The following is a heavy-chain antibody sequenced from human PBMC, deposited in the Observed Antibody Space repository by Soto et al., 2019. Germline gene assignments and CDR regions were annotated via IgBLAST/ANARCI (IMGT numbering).Heavy chain of an antibody. V-gene: IGHV4-31*03. Sequence: SETLSLTCTVSGGSLNIGNYYWSWIRQHPGKGLEWIGYIYHSGGTYYNPSLKSRLTISVDTSKNQFSLELSSVTAADTAVYYCARDRYSGFQFDSWGQGTLVTVSS. CDR1: GGSLNIGNYY. D-gene: IGHD5-12*01. J-gene: IGHJ4*02. CDR2: IYHSGGT. CDR3: ARDRYSGFQFDS.